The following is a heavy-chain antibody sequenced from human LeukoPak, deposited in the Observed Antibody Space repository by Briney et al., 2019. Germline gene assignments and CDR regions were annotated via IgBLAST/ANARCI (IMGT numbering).Heavy chain of an antibody. D-gene: IGHD4-17*01. V-gene: IGHV3-53*01. CDR1: GVTLSSNY. J-gene: IGHJ6*03. CDR3: ARATTVTYYYYYYYMDV. CDR2: IYSGGST. Sequence: GGSLRLSCAASGVTLSSNYMSCVREAPGKGLECVSVIYSGGSTYYSDSVKGRFTISRDNSKNTLYLQLNSLRAEDTAVYYCARATTVTYYYYYYYMDVWGKGTTVTISS.